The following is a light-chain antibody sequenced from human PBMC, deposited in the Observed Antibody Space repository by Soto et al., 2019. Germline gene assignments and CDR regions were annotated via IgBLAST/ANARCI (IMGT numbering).Light chain of an antibody. CDR1: SSDVGAYNF. V-gene: IGLV2-11*01. CDR2: DVN. J-gene: IGLJ1*01. CDR3: CSYAGSYTYV. Sequence: QSALTQPRSVSGSPGQSVTISCTGTSSDVGAYNFVSWYQQHPGKAPKLMTYDVNKRPSGVPDRFSGSKSGNTASLTISGLQAEDEADYYCCSYAGSYTYVFGTGTKLTVL.